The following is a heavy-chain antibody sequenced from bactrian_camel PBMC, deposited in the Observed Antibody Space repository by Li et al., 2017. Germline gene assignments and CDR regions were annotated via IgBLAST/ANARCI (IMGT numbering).Heavy chain of an antibody. CDR3: ATAKQYVPSFY. CDR2: MNSVGSAT. CDR1: GFAFSTYY. Sequence: VQLVESGGDLVQTGGSLRLSCAASGFAFSTYYMAWVRQAPGKGLEWVSGMNSVGSATFYADSVKGRFTISRDNAENTLYLQMNSLKSEDTALYYCATAKQYVPSFYWGQGTQVTVS. J-gene: IGHJ4*01. V-gene: IGHV3-2*01.